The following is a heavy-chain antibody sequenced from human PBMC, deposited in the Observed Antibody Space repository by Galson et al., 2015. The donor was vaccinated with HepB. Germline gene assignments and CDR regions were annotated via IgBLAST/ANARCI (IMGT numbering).Heavy chain of an antibody. Sequence: SLRLSCAASGFTFSSYGMHWVRQAPGRGLEWMAFIRYDGSDKYYGDSVKGRFTISRDNSKNTLYLQMNSLRAEDTAVYYCEKGATTEVWGYFHYWGQGSLVTVSS. CDR1: GFTFSSYG. J-gene: IGHJ4*02. CDR2: IRYDGSDK. CDR3: EKGATTEVWGYFHY. D-gene: IGHD2/OR15-2a*01. V-gene: IGHV3-30*02.